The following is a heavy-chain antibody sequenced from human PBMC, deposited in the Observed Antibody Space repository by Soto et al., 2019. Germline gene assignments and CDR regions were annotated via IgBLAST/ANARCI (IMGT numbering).Heavy chain of an antibody. D-gene: IGHD2-15*01. CDR2: IYYSGST. Sequence: SETLSLTCTVSGGSISSSSYYWGWIRQPPGKGLEWIGSIYYSGSTYYNPSLKSRVTISVDTSKNQFSLKLSSVTAADTAVYYCASVARFFGWFDPWGQGTLVTVSS. V-gene: IGHV4-39*01. CDR1: GGSISSSSYY. J-gene: IGHJ5*02. CDR3: ASVARFFGWFDP.